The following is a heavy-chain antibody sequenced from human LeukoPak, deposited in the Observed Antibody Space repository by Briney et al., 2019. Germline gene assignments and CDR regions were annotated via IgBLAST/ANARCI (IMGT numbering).Heavy chain of an antibody. D-gene: IGHD1-26*01. CDR2: ISSISTII. Sequence: PGGSLRLSCAASGFTFNSFSMNWVRQAPGKGLEWVSYISSISTIIYYAGSVKGRFTISRDNAKNSQYLQMYSLRDEDTAVYYCARDLHSGAYTFDYWGQGTLVTVSS. CDR3: ARDLHSGAYTFDY. CDR1: GFTFNSFS. J-gene: IGHJ4*02. V-gene: IGHV3-48*02.